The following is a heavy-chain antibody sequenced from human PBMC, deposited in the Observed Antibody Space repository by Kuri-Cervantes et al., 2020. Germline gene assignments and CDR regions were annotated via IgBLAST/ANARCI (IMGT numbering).Heavy chain of an antibody. CDR2: ISWNSGSI. Sequence: LSLTCAASGFTFDDYAMHWVRQAPGKGLEWVSGISWNSGSIGYADSVKGRFTISRDNAKNSVSLQVNSLRAEDTAIYYCARAPYGERDIRFDYWGQGTLVTVSS. V-gene: IGHV3-9*01. CDR1: GFTFDDYA. D-gene: IGHD4-17*01. CDR3: ARAPYGERDIRFDY. J-gene: IGHJ4*02.